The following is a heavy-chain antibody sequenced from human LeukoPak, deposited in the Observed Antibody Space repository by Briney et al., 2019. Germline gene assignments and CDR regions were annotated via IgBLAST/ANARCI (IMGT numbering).Heavy chain of an antibody. D-gene: IGHD5-12*01. CDR3: AKRVDFDY. CDR2: ISSSGGTT. J-gene: IGHJ4*02. CDR1: GFTFNNFD. V-gene: IGHV3-23*01. Sequence: GSLSLSCAASGFTFNNFDMSWVRQAPGKGLEWVSTISSSGGTTFYADSVKDRFTISRDNSKNTLYLQMNSLRAEDTAVYYCAKRVDFDYWGQGTLVTVSS.